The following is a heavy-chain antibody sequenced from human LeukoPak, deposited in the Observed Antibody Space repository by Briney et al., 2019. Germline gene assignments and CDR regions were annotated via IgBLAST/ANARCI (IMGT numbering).Heavy chain of an antibody. Sequence: PSETLSLTCAVYGGSFSGYYWSWIRQPPGKGLEWIGEINHSGSTNYNPPLKSRVTISVDTSKNQFSLKLSSVTAADTAVYYCARGIAARPRPGRWYWFDPWGQGTLVTVSS. J-gene: IGHJ5*02. CDR2: INHSGST. CDR3: ARGIAARPRPGRWYWFDP. V-gene: IGHV4-34*01. CDR1: GGSFSGYY. D-gene: IGHD6-6*01.